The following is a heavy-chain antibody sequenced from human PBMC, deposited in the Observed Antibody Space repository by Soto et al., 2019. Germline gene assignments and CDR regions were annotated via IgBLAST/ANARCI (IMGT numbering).Heavy chain of an antibody. D-gene: IGHD7-27*01. V-gene: IGHV3-23*01. CDR3: AKEWGRPLDY. CDR1: GFTFSSYA. J-gene: IGHJ4*02. CDR2: ISNSGGNT. Sequence: EVQLLQSGGGLVQPGGSLRLSCAASGFTFSSYAISWVRKAPGKGLEWVSAISNSGGNTYYADSVMGRFTISRDNSKNTLFLQMNSLRAEDTAIYYCAKEWGRPLDYWGQGTLVTVSS.